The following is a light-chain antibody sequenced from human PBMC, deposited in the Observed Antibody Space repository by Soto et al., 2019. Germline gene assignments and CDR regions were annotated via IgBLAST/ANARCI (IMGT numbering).Light chain of an antibody. CDR1: SSDVGYYDY. Sequence: QSALTQPPSASGFPGQSVTISCTGTSSDVGYYDYVSWYQQHPGKAPKLVIYEVTKRPSGVPDRVSASKSGNTASLTVSGLRAEDEADYYCSSYRGRSTWVFGGGTKLTVL. V-gene: IGLV2-8*01. CDR3: SSYRGRSTWV. J-gene: IGLJ3*02. CDR2: EVT.